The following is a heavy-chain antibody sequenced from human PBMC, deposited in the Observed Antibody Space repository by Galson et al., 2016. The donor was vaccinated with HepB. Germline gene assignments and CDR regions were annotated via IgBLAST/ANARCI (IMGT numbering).Heavy chain of an antibody. CDR1: GFTFSSYA. CDR2: ISGSGGST. D-gene: IGHD3-3*01. V-gene: IGHV3-23*01. CDR3: ATRGFGIFGVADHYGMDV. Sequence: SLRLSCAASGFTFSSYAMSWVRQAPGKGLEWVSAISGSGGSTYYADSVKGRFTISRDNSKNTLYLQMNSLRAEDTAVYYCATRGFGIFGVADHYGMDVWGQGTTVTVSS. J-gene: IGHJ6*02.